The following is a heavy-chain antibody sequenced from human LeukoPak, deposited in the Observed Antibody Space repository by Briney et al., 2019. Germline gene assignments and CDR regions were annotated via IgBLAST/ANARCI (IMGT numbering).Heavy chain of an antibody. J-gene: IGHJ4*02. CDR2: IYYSGST. CDR3: AREKASGFDY. Sequence: SRTLSLTCTVSGGSISSGGYYWSWIRQHPGKGLEGIGYIYYSGSTYYSPSLKSRVTISVDTSKNQFSLKLSSVTAADTAVYYCAREKASGFDYWGQGTLVTVSS. V-gene: IGHV4-31*03. CDR1: GGSISSGGYY. D-gene: IGHD6-25*01.